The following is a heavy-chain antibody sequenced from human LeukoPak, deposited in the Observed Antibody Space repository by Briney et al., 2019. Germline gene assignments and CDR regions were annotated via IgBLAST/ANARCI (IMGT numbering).Heavy chain of an antibody. CDR2: INTNTGNP. D-gene: IGHD3-22*01. CDR1: GYTFTSVT. Sequence: ASVKVSCKASGYTFTSVTINWVRQAPGQGLEWMGWINTNTGNPTYAQGFTGRFVFSLDTSVSTAYLQISSLKAEDTAVYYCARDGDPRPMIPFDPWGQGTLVTVSS. V-gene: IGHV7-4-1*02. J-gene: IGHJ5*02. CDR3: ARDGDPRPMIPFDP.